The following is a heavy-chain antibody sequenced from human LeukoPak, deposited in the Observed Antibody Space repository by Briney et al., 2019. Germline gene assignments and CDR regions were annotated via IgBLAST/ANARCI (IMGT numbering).Heavy chain of an antibody. CDR2: ISGFAGSI. J-gene: IGHJ5*02. D-gene: IGHD5-24*01. CDR3: AKEGGLQSLPYTWFDP. V-gene: IGHV3-23*01. Sequence: GGSLRLSCAASGFTFSSFAMSWVRQAPEKGLEWVSSISGFAGSIYYADSVKGRFTISRDNSKNTLYLLMTSLRAEDTALYYCAKEGGLQSLPYTWFDPWGQGTPVTVST. CDR1: GFTFSSFA.